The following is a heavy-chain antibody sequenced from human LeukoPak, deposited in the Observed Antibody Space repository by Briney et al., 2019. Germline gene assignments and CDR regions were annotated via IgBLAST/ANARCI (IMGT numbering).Heavy chain of an antibody. Sequence: ASVKVSCKASGYTFTSYAISWVRQAPGQGLEWMGWISGYNGNKKYAQKVQGRVTMTTDTSTSTAYMELRSLRSDDTAVYYCARGYSYGSDYYYGMDVWGQGTTVTVSS. D-gene: IGHD5-18*01. CDR3: ARGYSYGSDYYYGMDV. J-gene: IGHJ6*02. CDR2: ISGYNGNK. CDR1: GYTFTSYA. V-gene: IGHV1-18*01.